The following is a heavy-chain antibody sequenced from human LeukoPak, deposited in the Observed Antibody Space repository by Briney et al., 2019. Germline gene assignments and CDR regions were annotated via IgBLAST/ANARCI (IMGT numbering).Heavy chain of an antibody. Sequence: ASVKVSCKASGYTFTSYYMHWVRQAPGQGLEWMGIINPSGGSTSYAQKFQGRVTMTRETSTSTVYMELSSLRSEDTAVYYCARDRTRAARPTNWFDPWGQGTLVTVSS. D-gene: IGHD6-6*01. CDR3: ARDRTRAARPTNWFDP. CDR1: GYTFTSYY. V-gene: IGHV1-46*01. J-gene: IGHJ5*02. CDR2: INPSGGST.